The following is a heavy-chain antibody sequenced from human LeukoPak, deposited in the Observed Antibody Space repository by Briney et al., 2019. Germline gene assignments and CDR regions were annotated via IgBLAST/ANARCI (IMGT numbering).Heavy chain of an antibody. CDR3: AREANYYDFWSGYSIVVFDY. D-gene: IGHD3-3*01. CDR1: GYTFTSYA. CDR2: INTNTGNP. Sequence: GASVKVSCKASGYTFTSYAMNWVRQAPGQGLEWMGWINTNTGNPTYAQGFTGRFVFSLDTSVSTAYLQISSLKAEDTAVYYCAREANYYDFWSGYSIVVFDYWGQGTLVTVSS. V-gene: IGHV7-4-1*02. J-gene: IGHJ4*02.